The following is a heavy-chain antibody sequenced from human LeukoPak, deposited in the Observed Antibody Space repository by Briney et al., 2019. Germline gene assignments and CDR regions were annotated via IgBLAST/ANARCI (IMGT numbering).Heavy chain of an antibody. Sequence: SETLSLTCAVYGGSFSGYYWSWIRQPPGKGLEWIGEINHSGSTNYNPSLKSRVTISVDTSKNQFSLKLSSVTAADTAVYYCARGSLRVTIFGVVIIPYFDYWGQGTLVTVSS. CDR3: ARGSLRVTIFGVVIIPYFDY. J-gene: IGHJ4*02. CDR2: INHSGST. D-gene: IGHD3-3*01. V-gene: IGHV4-34*01. CDR1: GGSFSGYY.